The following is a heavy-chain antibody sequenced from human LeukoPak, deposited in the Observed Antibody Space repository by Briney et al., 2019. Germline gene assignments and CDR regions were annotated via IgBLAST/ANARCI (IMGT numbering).Heavy chain of an antibody. CDR2: IYHSGSD. CDR3: ARGGDYGDYFVY. D-gene: IGHD4-17*01. V-gene: IGHV4-31*03. Sequence: SETLSLTCSVFGWSLSRGGYYWNWIRQQPGQGLEWLGYIYHSGSDRYNPSFKSRLNMSVDMSRNQFSLNLSSVTAADTAVYYCARGGDYGDYFVYWGQGTLVSVSS. J-gene: IGHJ4*02. CDR1: GWSLSRGGYY.